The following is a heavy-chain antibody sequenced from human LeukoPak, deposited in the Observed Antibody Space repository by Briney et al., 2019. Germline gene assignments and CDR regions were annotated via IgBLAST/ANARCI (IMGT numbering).Heavy chain of an antibody. J-gene: IGHJ3*01. CDR2: IKEDGSEK. CDR1: GFXFSNYW. V-gene: IGHV3-7*04. D-gene: IGHD2-21*01. CDR3: AREGLWVGLDSGKTRQAYWES. Sequence: GGSLRLSCAASGFXFSNYWMSWVRQAPGKGLKWVGNIKEDGSEKYYADSVKGRFTISRDNAKNSLNLQMNSLRAEDTAVYYCAREGLWVGLDSGKTRQAYWESWGQGTMVTVSS.